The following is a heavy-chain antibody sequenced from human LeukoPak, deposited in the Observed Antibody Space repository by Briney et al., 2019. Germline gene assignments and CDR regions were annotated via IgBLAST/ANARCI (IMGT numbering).Heavy chain of an antibody. CDR3: ARGYCSGGSSTSPPFAI. J-gene: IGHJ3*02. CDR2: INSDGTNK. CDR1: GFTFSSYW. Sequence: GGSLRLSCAAYGFTFSSYWMDWVRHAPGKGRVWVSRINSDGTNKIYADFVKGRFTIYRDNGKNTLYLQMSSLRGQDTAVYYCARGYCSGGSSTSPPFAIWGQGTMVTVSS. V-gene: IGHV3-74*01. D-gene: IGHD2-15*01.